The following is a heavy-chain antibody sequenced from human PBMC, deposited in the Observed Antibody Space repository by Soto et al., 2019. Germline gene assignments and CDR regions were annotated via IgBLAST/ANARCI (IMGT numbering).Heavy chain of an antibody. J-gene: IGHJ4*02. CDR3: ARLIWGTMVRGVIPTNY. D-gene: IGHD3-10*01. CDR1: GFTFSSYA. V-gene: IGHV3-23*01. CDR2: ISGSGGST. Sequence: EVQLLESGGGLVQPGGSLRLSCAASGFTFSSYAMSWVRQAPGKGLEWVSAISGSGGSTYYADSVKGRFTISRDNSKNTLYLQMNSLRAEDTAVYYCARLIWGTMVRGVIPTNYWGQGTLVTVSS.